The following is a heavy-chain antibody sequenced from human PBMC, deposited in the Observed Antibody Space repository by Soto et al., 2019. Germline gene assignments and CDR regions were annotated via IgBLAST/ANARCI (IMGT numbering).Heavy chain of an antibody. J-gene: IGHJ6*02. D-gene: IGHD3-10*01. CDR2: TYYRSKWNN. V-gene: IGHV6-1*01. CDR3: TGITWFRGMDV. Sequence: SQTLSLTCVISGDSVSSNSAAWNRIRQSPSRGLEWLGRTYYRSKWNNDYALSVKSRITINPDTSKNQFSLHLYSVTPEDTAVYYCTGITWFRGMDVWGQGTPVTVSS. CDR1: GDSVSSNSAA.